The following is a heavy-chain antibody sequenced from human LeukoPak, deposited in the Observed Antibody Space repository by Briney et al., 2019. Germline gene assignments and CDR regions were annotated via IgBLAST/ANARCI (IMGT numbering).Heavy chain of an antibody. D-gene: IGHD1-26*01. CDR2: IIPILGIA. CDR1: GGTFSSYT. J-gene: IGHJ3*02. Sequence: SVKVSCKASGGTFSSYTISWVRQAPGQGLEWIGRIIPILGIANYAQKFQGRVTITADKSTSTAYMELSSLRSEDTAVYYCARASGGSYYGAFDIWGQGTMVTVSS. CDR3: ARASGGSYYGAFDI. V-gene: IGHV1-69*02.